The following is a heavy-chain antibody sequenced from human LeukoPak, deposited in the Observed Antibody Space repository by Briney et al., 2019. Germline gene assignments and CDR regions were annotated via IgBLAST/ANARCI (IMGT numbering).Heavy chain of an antibody. CDR2: IYYSGST. CDR3: ARDKSGWFDP. J-gene: IGHJ5*02. V-gene: IGHV4-59*01. Sequence: SETLSLTCTVSGGSISSYYWSWIRQPPGKGLEWIGYIYYSGSTNYNPSLKSRVTISVDTSKNQFSLKLSSVTAADTAVYYCARDKSGWFDPWGQGTLVTVSS. CDR1: GGSISSYY. D-gene: IGHD3-10*01.